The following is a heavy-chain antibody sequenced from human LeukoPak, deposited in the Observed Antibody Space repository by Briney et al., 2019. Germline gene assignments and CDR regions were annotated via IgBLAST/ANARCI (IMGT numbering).Heavy chain of an antibody. V-gene: IGHV3-7*01. D-gene: IGHD4-17*01. Sequence: PGGSLRLSCAASGFAFSSYWMSWVRQAPGNGLEWVANIKQDGSEKYYVDSVKGRFTISRDDAKNSLFLQMNSLRVEDTAVYHCARDKDSCDYGEFYDNWGQGTLVTVSS. J-gene: IGHJ4*02. CDR1: GFAFSSYW. CDR3: ARDKDSCDYGEFYDN. CDR2: IKQDGSEK.